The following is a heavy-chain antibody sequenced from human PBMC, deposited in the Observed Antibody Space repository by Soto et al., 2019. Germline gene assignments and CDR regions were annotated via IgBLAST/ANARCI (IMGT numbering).Heavy chain of an antibody. J-gene: IGHJ5*02. CDR2: ISGFNDDT. CDR1: GYTVTSYG. CDR3: ARSGSYYPARNWFGP. V-gene: IGHV1-18*01. D-gene: IGHD3-10*01. Sequence: QAQLVQSGVEMKNVGASVKVSCKASGYTVTSYGISWVRQAPGQGLEWMGWISGFNDDTNHAQKFQGRVTVTKDTSTSTAYMELRSLKSDDTAVYYCARSGSYYPARNWFGPWGQGTLVTVSS.